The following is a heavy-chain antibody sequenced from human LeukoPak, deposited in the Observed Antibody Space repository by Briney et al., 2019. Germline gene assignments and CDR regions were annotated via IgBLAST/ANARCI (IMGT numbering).Heavy chain of an antibody. CDR1: GFSFSNFW. CDR2: IKPDGGEK. CDR3: AKSHRVAANIFEY. J-gene: IGHJ4*02. Sequence: TGGSLRLSCVVSGFSFSNFWMSWVRQAPGKGREWVANIKPDGGEKYYVDSVKGRFTISRDNAKNSLYLQMDSLRAEDTAVYYCAKSHRVAANIFEYWGQGTLVTVSS. D-gene: IGHD2-15*01. V-gene: IGHV3-7*02.